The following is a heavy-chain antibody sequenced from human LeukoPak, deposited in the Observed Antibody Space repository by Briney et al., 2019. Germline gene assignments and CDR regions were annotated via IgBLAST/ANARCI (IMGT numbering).Heavy chain of an antibody. CDR2: IYHSGST. Sequence: SQTLSLTCAVSGGSISSGGYSWSWIRQPPGKGLEWIGYIYHSGSTNYNPSLKSRVTISVDTSKNQFSLKLSSVTAADTAVYYCARSITMVRGVISAFDIWGQGTMVTVSS. CDR1: GGSISSGGYS. J-gene: IGHJ3*02. CDR3: ARSITMVRGVISAFDI. D-gene: IGHD3-10*01. V-gene: IGHV4-30-2*01.